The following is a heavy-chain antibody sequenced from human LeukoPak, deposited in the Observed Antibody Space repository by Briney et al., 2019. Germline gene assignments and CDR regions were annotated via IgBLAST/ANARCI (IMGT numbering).Heavy chain of an antibody. J-gene: IGHJ4*02. D-gene: IGHD6-6*01. CDR1: GGSVSNYY. V-gene: IGHV4-59*08. CDR2: VYYTGST. CDR3: ARHFAYSSSSYFDY. Sequence: SETLSLTCSVSGGSVSNYYWSWIRQHPGKGLEWLGYVYYTGSTNYNPSLKSRVTMFEDKSKNQFSLRLYSVTVADTAVYYCARHFAYSSSSYFDYWGQGSLVTVSS.